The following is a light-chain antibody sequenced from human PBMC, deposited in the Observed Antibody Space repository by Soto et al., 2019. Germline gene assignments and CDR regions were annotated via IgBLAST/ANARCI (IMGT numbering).Light chain of an antibody. J-gene: IGLJ2*01. CDR2: EDT. Sequence: QSALTQPASVSGSPGQSITISCTGTNGDVGSYNLVSWYQQHPGKAPNLIIYEDTKRPSGVSNRFSGSRSGDTASLTISGLQAEDEADYHCCSYAGSSTLIFGGGTKLTVL. CDR3: CSYAGSSTLI. V-gene: IGLV2-23*01. CDR1: NGDVGSYNL.